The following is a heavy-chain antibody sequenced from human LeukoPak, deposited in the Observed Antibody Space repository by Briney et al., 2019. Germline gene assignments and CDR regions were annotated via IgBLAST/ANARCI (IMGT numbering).Heavy chain of an antibody. CDR1: GGSISSSNW. J-gene: IGHJ5*02. CDR3: ARVVTTVPRGWFDP. Sequence: SGTLSLTCAVSGGSISSSNWWSWVRQPPGKGLEWIGEIYHGGSTNYNPSLKSRVTISVDKSKNQFSLKLSSVTAADTAVYYCARVVTTVPRGWFDPWGQGTLITVSS. D-gene: IGHD4-11*01. CDR2: IYHGGST. V-gene: IGHV4-4*02.